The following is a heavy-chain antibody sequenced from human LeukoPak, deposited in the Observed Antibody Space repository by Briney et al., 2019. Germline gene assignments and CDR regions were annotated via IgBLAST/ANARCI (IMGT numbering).Heavy chain of an antibody. Sequence: TGGSLRLSCAASGFSFSSYGMHWVRQAPDKGLEWVAVIWYDGSNKNYADSVKGRFTISRDNSKNMLYLQMNSLRVEDTAVYYCASHGGLWGQGTLVTVSS. CDR3: ASHGGL. V-gene: IGHV3-33*01. J-gene: IGHJ4*02. CDR1: GFSFSSYG. D-gene: IGHD6-25*01. CDR2: IWYDGSNK.